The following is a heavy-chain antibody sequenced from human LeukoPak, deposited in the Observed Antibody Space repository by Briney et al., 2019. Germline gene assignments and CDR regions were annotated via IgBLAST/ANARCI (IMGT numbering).Heavy chain of an antibody. CDR3: ARVGYSFSINDWSRTGLGAYPTKYYYYMDV. J-gene: IGHJ6*03. V-gene: IGHV4-34*01. D-gene: IGHD5-18*01. CDR2: INHRGGT. CDR1: GGSFSDYS. Sequence: SETPSLTCAVYGGSFSDYSWSWIRQPPGKGLEWIGEINHRGGTNPNPSLMSRVVMSVDTSKNQFSLKVTSVTAADTAVYYCARVGYSFSINDWSRTGLGAYPTKYYYYMDVWGKGTTVIVSS.